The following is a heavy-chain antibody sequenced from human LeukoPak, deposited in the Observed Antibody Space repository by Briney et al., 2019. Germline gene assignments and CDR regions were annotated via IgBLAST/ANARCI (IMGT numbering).Heavy chain of an antibody. CDR1: GYTFTSYY. CDR2: INPSGGST. V-gene: IGHV1-46*01. Sequence: GASAKVSCKASGYTFTSYYMHWVRQAPGQGLEWMGIINPSGGSTSYAQKFQGRVTMTRDTSTSTVYMELSSLRSEDTAVYYCARGYYDILTGYYVPFDYWGQGTLVTVSS. D-gene: IGHD3-9*01. CDR3: ARGYYDILTGYYVPFDY. J-gene: IGHJ4*02.